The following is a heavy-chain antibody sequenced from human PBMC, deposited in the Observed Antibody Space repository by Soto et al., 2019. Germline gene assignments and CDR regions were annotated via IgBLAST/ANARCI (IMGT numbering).Heavy chain of an antibody. CDR3: ARGDIVLVPAYEGNWVDP. V-gene: IGHV1-46*01. Sequence: QVQLVQSGAEVKKPGASVTVSCKASAYSFTTYHIHWVRQAPGQGLEWMGLINPDAGATNYAQRFQGRLRLTRDTSTSTVYMELRSLRFDDTAVYYCARGDIVLVPAYEGNWVDPWGQGTLVTVSS. D-gene: IGHD2-2*01. CDR1: AYSFTTYH. CDR2: INPDAGAT. J-gene: IGHJ5*02.